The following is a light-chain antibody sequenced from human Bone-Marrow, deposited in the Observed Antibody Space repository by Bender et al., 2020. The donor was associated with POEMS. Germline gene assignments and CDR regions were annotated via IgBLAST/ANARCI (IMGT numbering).Light chain of an antibody. V-gene: IGLV2-14*03. J-gene: IGLJ3*02. CDR2: DVN. CDR1: SSDVGGYPY. Sequence: QSALTQPASVSGSPGQSITISCTGTSSDVGGYPYVSWFQQHPGKAPRLIIYDVNRRPFGVSDRFSGSKSGQTASLTISGLQAEDEADYYCCSYVTTSTWVFGGGTKLTVL. CDR3: CSYVTTSTWV.